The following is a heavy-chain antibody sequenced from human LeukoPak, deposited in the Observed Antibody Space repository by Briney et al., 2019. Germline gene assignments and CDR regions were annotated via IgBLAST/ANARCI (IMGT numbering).Heavy chain of an antibody. J-gene: IGHJ4*02. CDR1: GFTFSNYW. V-gene: IGHV3-74*03. Sequence: GGSLRLSCAASGFTFSNYWVHWVRQAPGKGLVWVSRINRDGSTTKYADSVKGRFTASRDNAKNTLNLQMNSLRAEDTAVYYCARDKKSGESSEIDYWGQGTLVTVSS. D-gene: IGHD3-10*01. CDR2: INRDGSTT. CDR3: ARDKKSGESSEIDY.